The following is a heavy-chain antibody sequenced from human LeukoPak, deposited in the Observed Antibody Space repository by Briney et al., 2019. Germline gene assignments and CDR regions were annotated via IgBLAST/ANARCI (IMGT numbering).Heavy chain of an antibody. CDR1: GYSFTSYW. CDR3: ATLPDGYNGYESLDY. V-gene: IGHV5-51*01. D-gene: IGHD5-12*01. J-gene: IGHJ4*02. CDR2: IYPGDSDT. Sequence: GESLKISCKGSGYSFTSYWIGWVRQMPGKGLEWMGIIYPGDSDTRYSPSFQGQVTISADKSISTAYLQWSSLKASDTAMYYCATLPDGYNGYESLDYWGQGTLVTVSS.